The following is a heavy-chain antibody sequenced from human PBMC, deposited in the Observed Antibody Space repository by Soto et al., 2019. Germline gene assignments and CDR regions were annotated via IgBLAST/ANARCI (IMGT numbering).Heavy chain of an antibody. J-gene: IGHJ4*02. CDR2: IWYDGSNK. D-gene: IGHD2-21*01. Sequence: QVQLVESGGGVVQPGRSLRLSCAASGFTFRSHGMHWVRQAPGKGLEWVAVIWYDGSNKYYADSVRGRFTISRDNSKNTLYLQMNSLRDEDTDVYYCAREVYCGESPFDFWGQGTLVTVSS. V-gene: IGHV3-33*01. CDR3: AREVYCGESPFDF. CDR1: GFTFRSHG.